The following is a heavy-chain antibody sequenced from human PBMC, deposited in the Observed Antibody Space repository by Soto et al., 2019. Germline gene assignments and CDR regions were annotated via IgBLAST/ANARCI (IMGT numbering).Heavy chain of an antibody. CDR1: GFTFSSYA. Sequence: EVQLLESGGGLVQPGGSLRLSCAASGFTFSSYAMRWVRQAPGKGLEWVSSISGSGDSTYYADSVKSRFTISRDNSKNTLYLQVNSLIAADSTVYYCARRGSGSYYLYWGQGTLVNVSS. V-gene: IGHV3-23*01. CDR2: ISGSGDST. J-gene: IGHJ4*02. D-gene: IGHD1-26*01. CDR3: ARRGSGSYYLY.